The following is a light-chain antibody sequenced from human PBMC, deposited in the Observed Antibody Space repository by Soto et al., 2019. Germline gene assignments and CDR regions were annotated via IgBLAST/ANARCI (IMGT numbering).Light chain of an antibody. J-gene: IGKJ1*01. Sequence: EIVLTQSPDTLSLSPGERATLSCRASQSVGNNFLAWYQQKPGQAPTLLIYDASSRASGLPDRSSGSGSETDFTLTVSRLELEDFAVYFCHQYGTSPQTFGQGTKVDIK. CDR3: HQYGTSPQT. V-gene: IGKV3-20*01. CDR1: QSVGNNF. CDR2: DAS.